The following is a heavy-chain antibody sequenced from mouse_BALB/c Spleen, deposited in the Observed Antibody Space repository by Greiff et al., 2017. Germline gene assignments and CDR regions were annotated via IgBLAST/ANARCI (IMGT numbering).Heavy chain of an antibody. CDR2: ISDGGSYT. V-gene: IGHV5-4*02. J-gene: IGHJ4*01. D-gene: IGHD4-1*01. Sequence: DVKLVESGGGLVKPGGSLKLSCAASGFTFSDYYMYWVRQTPEKRLEWVATISDGGSYTYYPDSVKGRFTISRDNAKNNLYLQMSSLKSEDTAMYYCARDGRPAAMDYWGQGTSVTVSS. CDR1: GFTFSDYY. CDR3: ARDGRPAAMDY.